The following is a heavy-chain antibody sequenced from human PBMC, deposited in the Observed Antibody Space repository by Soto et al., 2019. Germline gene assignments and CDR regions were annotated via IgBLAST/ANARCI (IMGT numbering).Heavy chain of an antibody. Sequence: GGSLRLSCAASGFTFSYYAMHWVRQAPGKGLEWVAVISYDGSNKYYADSVKGRFTVSRDNSKNTLNLQVNSLRAEDTAVYYCAKSESVVRLYGMDVWGQGTTVTVSS. CDR1: GFTFSYYA. J-gene: IGHJ6*02. V-gene: IGHV3-30*18. CDR2: ISYDGSNK. D-gene: IGHD3-10*01. CDR3: AKSESVVRLYGMDV.